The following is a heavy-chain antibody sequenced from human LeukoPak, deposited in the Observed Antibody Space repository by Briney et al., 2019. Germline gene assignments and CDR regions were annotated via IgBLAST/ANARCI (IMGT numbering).Heavy chain of an antibody. CDR1: GGSISSGGYY. Sequence: SSETLSLTCTVSGGSISSGGYYWSWIRQHPGKGLEWIGYIYYSGSTYYNPSLKSRVTISVDTSKNQFSLKLSSVTAADTAVYYCARDRSYYDSSGFDYWGQGTLVTVSS. J-gene: IGHJ4*02. CDR2: IYYSGST. D-gene: IGHD3-22*01. V-gene: IGHV4-31*03. CDR3: ARDRSYYDSSGFDY.